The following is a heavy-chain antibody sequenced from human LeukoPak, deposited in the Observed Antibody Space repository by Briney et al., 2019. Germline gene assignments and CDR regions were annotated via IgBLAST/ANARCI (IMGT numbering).Heavy chain of an antibody. CDR1: GFTFSHYA. Sequence: GGSLRLSCAASGFTFSHYAMGWVRQAPGKGPEWVSVITGSGGSPYYVDSVKGHFTISRDNSKNTLYLQMNSLRAEDTAVYFCAKGVVGATAFDYWGQGTLVTVSS. V-gene: IGHV3-23*01. CDR3: AKGVVGATAFDY. CDR2: ITGSGGSP. D-gene: IGHD1-26*01. J-gene: IGHJ4*02.